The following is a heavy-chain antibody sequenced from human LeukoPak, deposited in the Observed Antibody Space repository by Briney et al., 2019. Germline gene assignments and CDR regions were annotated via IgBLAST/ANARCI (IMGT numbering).Heavy chain of an antibody. CDR2: IIPMLGTA. CDR1: GDTFSSYA. J-gene: IGHJ5*02. Sequence: GASVKVSCKASGDTFSSYAISWVRQAPGQGLEWMGGIIPMLGTAKYAQKFQGRVTITADESTSTAYMELSSLRCEDTAVYYCARVGRLGWFDPWGQGTLVTVSS. CDR3: ARVGRLGWFDP. D-gene: IGHD3-10*01. V-gene: IGHV1-69*13.